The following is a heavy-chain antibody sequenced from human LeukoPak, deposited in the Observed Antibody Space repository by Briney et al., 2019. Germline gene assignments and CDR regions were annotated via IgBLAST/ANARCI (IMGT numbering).Heavy chain of an antibody. CDR2: IRSDGSST. V-gene: IGHV3-74*03. D-gene: IGHD2-15*01. Sequence: GGSLILSCAASGFTFSSYWMHWVRQAPGKGLVWVSRIRSDGSSTTYADSVKGRFAISRDNAKNKLYLHMNSLRAEDTAVYYCARTYCSGGSCYPDAFDIWGQGTMVTVSS. CDR3: ARTYCSGGSCYPDAFDI. J-gene: IGHJ3*02. CDR1: GFTFSSYW.